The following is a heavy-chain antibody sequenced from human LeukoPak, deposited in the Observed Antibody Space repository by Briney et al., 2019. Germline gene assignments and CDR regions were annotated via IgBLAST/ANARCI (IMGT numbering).Heavy chain of an antibody. Sequence: GGSLRLPCAASGFTFSSYSMNWVRQAPGKGLEWVSSISSSSSYIYYADSVKGRFTISRDNAKNSLYLQMNSLRAEDTAVYYCARVLYCSGGSCYLNDYWGQGTLVTVSS. J-gene: IGHJ4*02. V-gene: IGHV3-21*01. CDR2: ISSSSSYI. D-gene: IGHD2-15*01. CDR1: GFTFSSYS. CDR3: ARVLYCSGGSCYLNDY.